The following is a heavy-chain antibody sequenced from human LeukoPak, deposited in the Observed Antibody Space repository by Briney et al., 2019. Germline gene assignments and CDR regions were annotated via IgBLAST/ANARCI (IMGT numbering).Heavy chain of an antibody. D-gene: IGHD2-2*01. CDR1: AFSFDVYA. J-gene: IGHJ4*02. Sequence: PGVCLSLSCAASAFSFDVYAMHWVGQAPGWCLEWFSLISGDGGSTYYADSVKGRFTISRDNSKNSLYLQMNSLRTEDTALYYCAKDIVSQLGFDYWGQGTLVTVSS. CDR3: AKDIVSQLGFDY. V-gene: IGHV3-43*02. CDR2: ISGDGGST.